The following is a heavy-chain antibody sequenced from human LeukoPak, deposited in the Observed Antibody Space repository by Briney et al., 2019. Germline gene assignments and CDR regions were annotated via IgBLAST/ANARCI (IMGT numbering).Heavy chain of an antibody. CDR2: IKQDGSEK. D-gene: IGHD3-9*01. CDR3: ARLRYLPSYYYYMDV. CDR1: GFTFGSYW. Sequence: GGSLRLSCAASGFTFGSYWMSWVRQAPGKGLEWVANIKQDGSEKYYVDSVKGRFTISRDNAKNSLYLQMNSLRAEDTAVYYCARLRYLPSYYYYMDVWGKGTTVTVSS. J-gene: IGHJ6*03. V-gene: IGHV3-7*01.